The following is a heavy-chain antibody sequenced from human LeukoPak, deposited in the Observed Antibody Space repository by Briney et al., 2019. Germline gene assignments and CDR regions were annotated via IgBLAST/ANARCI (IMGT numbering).Heavy chain of an antibody. CDR3: AKDVKSDGVWDIDH. V-gene: IGHV3-23*01. Sequence: GGSLRLSCAASGFTFRDYTMNWVRQAPGKGLEWVSGIYGSGGGQTFYADSVRARFTISRDDSRNLVFLHMDRLRVEDTGLYYCAKDVKSDGVWDIDHWGQGTVVTVSS. J-gene: IGHJ4*02. CDR2: IYGSGGGQT. CDR1: GFTFRDYT. D-gene: IGHD4-17*01.